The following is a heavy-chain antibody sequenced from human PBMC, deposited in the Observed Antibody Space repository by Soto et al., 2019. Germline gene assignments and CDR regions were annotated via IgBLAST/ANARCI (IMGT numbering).Heavy chain of an antibody. CDR2: IHHSVSS. CDR3: ARGYVSSWTDY. Sequence: SETQSLPSIVSGVKFVVRYWWSCVLQPPGKGLEWFGEIHHSVSSIYNSSIRCRVTISVDKSKSQLFLDVDYVTDAVTAEYYCARGYVSSWTDYWGQGTLVTGSS. V-gene: IGHV4-4*02. CDR1: GVKFVVRYW. J-gene: IGHJ4*02. D-gene: IGHD6-13*01.